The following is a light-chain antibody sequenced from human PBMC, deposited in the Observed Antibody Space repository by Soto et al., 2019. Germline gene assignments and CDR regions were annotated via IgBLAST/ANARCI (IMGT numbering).Light chain of an antibody. CDR3: HQYDSSPHS. CDR1: QSVSSSY. CDR2: GAS. J-gene: IGKJ4*01. V-gene: IGKV3-20*01. Sequence: EIVLTQSPGTLSLSPGERATLSCRASQSVSSSYLAWYQQKPGQAPRLLIYGASSRATGIPDTFSGSRTGTYFHITISRMEHEDFEVYYCHQYDSSPHSFGGGTKVEIK.